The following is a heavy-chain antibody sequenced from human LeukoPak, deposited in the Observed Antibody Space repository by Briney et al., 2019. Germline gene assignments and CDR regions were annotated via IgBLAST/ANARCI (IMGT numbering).Heavy chain of an antibody. J-gene: IGHJ4*02. CDR2: IYTGGST. V-gene: IGHV4-4*07. CDR1: GCSISSYY. D-gene: IGHD2-21*01. CDR3: AREGDYAPDDY. Sequence: SETLSLTCTVSGCSISSYYWSWIRQPAGKGLEWIGRIYTGGSTYYNPSLKSRVTISVDTSKNQFSLKLSSVTAADTAVYYCAREGDYAPDDYWGQGTLVTVSS.